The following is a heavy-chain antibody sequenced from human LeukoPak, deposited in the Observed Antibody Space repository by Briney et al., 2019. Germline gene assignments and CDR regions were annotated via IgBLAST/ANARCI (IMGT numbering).Heavy chain of an antibody. CDR1: GGSISSYY. CDR2: MYDSGTT. J-gene: IGHJ4*02. D-gene: IGHD3-22*01. CDR3: ASSYSSSDQKIDY. V-gene: IGHV4-4*08. Sequence: SETLSLTCTVSGGSISSYYWSWIRQPPGKGLEWIGYMYDSGTTNYNPSLKSRVTISVDTSKNQFSLKVRSLTAADTAVYYCASSYSSSDQKIDYWGQGILVTVSS.